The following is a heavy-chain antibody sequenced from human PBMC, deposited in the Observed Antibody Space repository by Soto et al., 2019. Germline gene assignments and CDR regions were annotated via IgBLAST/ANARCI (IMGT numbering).Heavy chain of an antibody. J-gene: IGHJ4*02. CDR2: ISYDGSNK. Sequence: QVQLVESGGGVVQPGRSLRLSCAASGFTFSSYGMHWVRQAPGKGLEWVAVISYDGSNKYYADSVKGRFTISRDNSKNTLYLQMNSLRAEDTAVYYCATDHLLTGITYYDYIWGSYRSDYWGQGTLVTVSS. V-gene: IGHV3-30*03. CDR3: ATDHLLTGITYYDYIWGSYRSDY. D-gene: IGHD3-16*02. CDR1: GFTFSSYG.